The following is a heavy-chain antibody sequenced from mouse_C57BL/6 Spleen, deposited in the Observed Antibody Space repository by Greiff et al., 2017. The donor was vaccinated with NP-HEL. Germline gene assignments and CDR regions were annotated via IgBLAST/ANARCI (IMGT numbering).Heavy chain of an antibody. Sequence: QVHVKQPGTELVKPGASVKLSCKASGYTFTSYWMHWVKQRPGQGLEWIGNINPSNGGTNYNEKFKSKATLTVDKSSSTAYMQLSSLTSEDSAVYYCAREGTGLYFDYWGQGTTLTVSS. V-gene: IGHV1-53*01. J-gene: IGHJ2*01. CDR1: GYTFTSYW. CDR3: AREGTGLYFDY. D-gene: IGHD3-1*01. CDR2: INPSNGGT.